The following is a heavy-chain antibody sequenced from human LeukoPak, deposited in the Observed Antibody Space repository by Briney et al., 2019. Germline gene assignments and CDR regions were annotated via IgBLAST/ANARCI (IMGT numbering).Heavy chain of an antibody. CDR1: GGSFSGYY. CDR2: INHSGST. D-gene: IGHD2/OR15-2a*01. CDR3: ARAYPRIGKDY. Sequence: SETLSLTCAVYGGSFSGYYWSWLRQPPGKGLEWIGEINHSGSTNYNPSLKSRVTISVDTSKNQFSLKLSSVTAADTAVYYCARAYPRIGKDYWGQGTLVTVSS. J-gene: IGHJ4*02. V-gene: IGHV4-34*01.